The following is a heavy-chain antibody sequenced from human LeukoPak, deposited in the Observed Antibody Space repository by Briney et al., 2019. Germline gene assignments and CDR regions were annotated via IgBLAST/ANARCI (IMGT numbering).Heavy chain of an antibody. CDR3: ARDLSYCTITSCSYYYYGMDV. CDR2: INRDGGQR. V-gene: IGHV3-7*01. J-gene: IGHJ6*02. Sequence: GGSLTLSCAASGFTLSGYWMTWVRQGPGKGLEWVANINRDGGQRSYVDSVKGRFAISRDNAKNSLYPQMNSLGAADTAVYYCARDLSYCTITSCSYYYYGMDVWGQGTTVTVSS. D-gene: IGHD2-2*01. CDR1: GFTLSGYW.